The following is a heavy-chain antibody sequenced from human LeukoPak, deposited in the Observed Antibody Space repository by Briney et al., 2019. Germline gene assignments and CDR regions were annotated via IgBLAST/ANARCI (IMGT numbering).Heavy chain of an antibody. V-gene: IGHV3-48*03. CDR1: GFTFSSYE. CDR3: ARGRPRYDILTGYYDS. D-gene: IGHD3-9*01. CDR2: ISSTGSTI. Sequence: GGSLRLSCAASGFTFSSYEMNCVRQAPGKGLEGVSYISSTGSTIYYADSVKGRFTISRDNAKNSLYLQLNSLRAEDTAVYYCARGRPRYDILTGYYDSWGQGILVTVSS. J-gene: IGHJ4*02.